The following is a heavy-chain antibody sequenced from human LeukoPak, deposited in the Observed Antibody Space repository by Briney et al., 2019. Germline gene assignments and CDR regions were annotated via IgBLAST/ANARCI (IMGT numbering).Heavy chain of an antibody. J-gene: IGHJ4*02. CDR2: ISGSGNST. Sequence: GGSLRLSCAASGFTFSSYGMHWVRQAPGRGLEWVSGISGSGNSTYYAGSVKGRLTISRDNSKNTLYLQMNSLRAEDTAIYYCAKMSGSAYSPNDYWGQGTPVTVSS. CDR3: AKMSGSAYSPNDY. D-gene: IGHD2-15*01. V-gene: IGHV3-23*01. CDR1: GFTFSSYG.